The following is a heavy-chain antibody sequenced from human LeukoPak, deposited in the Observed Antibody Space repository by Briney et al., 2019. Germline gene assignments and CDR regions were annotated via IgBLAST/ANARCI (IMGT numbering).Heavy chain of an antibody. CDR3: ARAGTTRGGWPI. J-gene: IGHJ3*02. CDR1: GGSISSYY. Sequence: PSETLSLTCTVSGGSISSYYWSWIRQPPGKGLEWIGYIYSSGNTNYNPSLESRVTISVDTSKNQISLNLNSVIAADTAIYYCARAGTTRGGWPIWGQGTLVTVSS. D-gene: IGHD6-19*01. V-gene: IGHV4-59*01. CDR2: IYSSGNT.